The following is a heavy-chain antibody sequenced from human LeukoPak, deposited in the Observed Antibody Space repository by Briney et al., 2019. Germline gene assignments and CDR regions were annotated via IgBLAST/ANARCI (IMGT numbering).Heavy chain of an antibody. V-gene: IGHV4-34*01. Sequence: PSETLSLTCAVYGGSFSGYYWSWIRQPPGKGLEWIGETNHSGSTNYNPSLKSRVTISVDTSKNQFSLKLSSVTAADTAVYYCARRDCSSTSCPFDYWAREPWSPSPQ. J-gene: IGHJ4*02. CDR1: GGSFSGYY. CDR2: TNHSGST. CDR3: ARRDCSSTSCPFDY. D-gene: IGHD2-2*01.